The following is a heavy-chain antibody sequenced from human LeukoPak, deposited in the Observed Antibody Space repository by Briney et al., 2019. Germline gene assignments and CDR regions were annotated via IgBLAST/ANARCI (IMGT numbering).Heavy chain of an antibody. CDR3: ANLDWNGYFDY. D-gene: IGHD1-1*01. CDR1: GFTFSSYG. Sequence: GGSLRLSCAASGFTFSSYGMHWVRQAPGKGLEWVADISYDGSNKYYADSVKGRFTISRDYSKNTLYPQMNSLRAEDTAVYYCANLDWNGYFDYWGQGTLVTVSS. CDR2: ISYDGSNK. V-gene: IGHV3-30*18. J-gene: IGHJ4*02.